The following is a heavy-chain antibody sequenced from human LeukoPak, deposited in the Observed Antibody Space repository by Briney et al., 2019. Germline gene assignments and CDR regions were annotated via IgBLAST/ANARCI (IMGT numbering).Heavy chain of an antibody. V-gene: IGHV1-18*01. CDR3: VRDLSLGRHEYGEPFDY. J-gene: IGHJ4*02. D-gene: IGHD4/OR15-4a*01. Sequence: VASVKVSCETSGYTYINYGISWVRQAPGQGPEWMGWISGYNGNTNYVQKFQGRITMTTDTSTSTAYMELRSLRSDDTAFYYCVRDLSLGRHEYGEPFDYWGQGTMVTVSS. CDR2: ISGYNGNT. CDR1: GYTYINYG.